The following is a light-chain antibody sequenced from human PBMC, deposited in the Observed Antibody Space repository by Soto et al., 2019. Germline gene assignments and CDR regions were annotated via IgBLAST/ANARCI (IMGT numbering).Light chain of an antibody. CDR1: QSVSSSY. CDR2: DAS. Sequence: EIVLTQSPGTLSLSPGERATLSCRASQSVSSSYLAWYQQKPGQAPRLLIYDASVRATGIPDRFSGSGSVTDFTLTISSLEPEDFAVYYCQQFGDSPLVTFGPGTKVDIK. J-gene: IGKJ3*01. V-gene: IGKV3-20*01. CDR3: QQFGDSPLVT.